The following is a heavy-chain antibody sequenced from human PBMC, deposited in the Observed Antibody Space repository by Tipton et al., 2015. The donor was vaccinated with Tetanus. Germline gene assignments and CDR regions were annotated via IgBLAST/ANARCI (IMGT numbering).Heavy chain of an antibody. CDR1: GGSFSEYY. Sequence: TLSLTCAVYGGSFSEYYWSWVRQPPGKGLEWIGEIHPSGSTNYNPSLKSRVTISVDTSENQLSLKLRSVTAADTAVYYCARAYDFWSGHLDFWGQGTLVTVSS. J-gene: IGHJ4*02. D-gene: IGHD3-3*01. CDR2: IHPSGST. V-gene: IGHV4-34*01. CDR3: ARAYDFWSGHLDF.